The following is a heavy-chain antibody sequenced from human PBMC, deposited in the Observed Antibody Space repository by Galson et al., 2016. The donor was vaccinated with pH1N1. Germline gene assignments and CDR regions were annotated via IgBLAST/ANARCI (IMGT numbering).Heavy chain of an antibody. CDR1: GFTFSDYY. Sequence: SLRLSCAASGFTFSDYYMNWIRQAPGKGLEWIPYITSNGILTNYADSVQGRFTISRDNAKNSLFLQMNSLRAEDTAVYYCARAGNPFDYWGQGTLVTVSS. J-gene: IGHJ4*02. CDR3: ARAGNPFDY. D-gene: IGHD6-19*01. V-gene: IGHV3-11*04. CDR2: ITSNGILT.